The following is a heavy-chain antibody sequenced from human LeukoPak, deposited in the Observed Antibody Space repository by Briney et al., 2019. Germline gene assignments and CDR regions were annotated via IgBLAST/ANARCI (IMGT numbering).Heavy chain of an antibody. CDR1: GGSINSGTYY. CDR2: MYTSGST. D-gene: IGHD6-6*01. Sequence: SETLSLTCTVSGGSINSGTYYCSWIRQPAGKGLEWIGRMYTSGSTNYNPSLESRVTISVDTSKNQFSLKLSSVTAADTAVYYCARGEKGSSSGSINYWGQGTLVTVSP. CDR3: ARGEKGSSSGSINY. J-gene: IGHJ4*02. V-gene: IGHV4-61*02.